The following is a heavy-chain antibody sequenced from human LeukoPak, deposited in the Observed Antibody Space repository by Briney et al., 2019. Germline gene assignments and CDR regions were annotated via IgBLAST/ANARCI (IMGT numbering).Heavy chain of an antibody. CDR2: ISSSGSTI. CDR1: GFTFSSYE. V-gene: IGHV3-48*03. Sequence: GGSLRLSCAASGFTFSSYEMNWVRQAPGKGLEWVSYISSSGSTINYVDSVKGRFPISRDNAKNSLYLQMNSLRAEGTAVYCCARGPSGGNTLWMDYWGERTLVTVSS. J-gene: IGHJ4*02. D-gene: IGHD2-21*01. CDR3: ARGPSGGNTLWMDY.